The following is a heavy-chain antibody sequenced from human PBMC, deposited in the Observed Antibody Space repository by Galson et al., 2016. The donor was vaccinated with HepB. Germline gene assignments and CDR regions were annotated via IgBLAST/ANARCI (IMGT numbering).Heavy chain of an antibody. D-gene: IGHD7-27*01. CDR3: ARFPSPTWIPGRGEDH. CDR1: GYSFTSYW. Sequence: QSGAEVKKPGESLRISCKGSGYSFTSYWISWVRQVPGKGLEWVGRIDPSDSSTKYSPSFQGHVTISADKSNTTAYLQWSSLRASDTAMYYCARFPSPTWIPGRGEDHWGQGTLVIVSS. V-gene: IGHV5-10-1*01. J-gene: IGHJ4*02. CDR2: IDPSDSST.